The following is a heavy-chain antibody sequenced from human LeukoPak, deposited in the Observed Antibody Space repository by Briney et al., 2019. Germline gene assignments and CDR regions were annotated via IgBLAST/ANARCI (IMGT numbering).Heavy chain of an antibody. CDR2: IKTEAEDGTT. Sequence: GGSLRLSCAASGFIFSKAWMAWVRQAPGKGLEWVGHIKTEAEDGTTDYAAPVKGRFTISRDDAKSTMYLQMNSLTTEATAVYFCTSALNLVLGELLGYWGQGTLVTVSS. J-gene: IGHJ4*02. CDR1: GFIFSKAW. D-gene: IGHD3-16*01. CDR3: TSALNLVLGELLGY. V-gene: IGHV3-15*01.